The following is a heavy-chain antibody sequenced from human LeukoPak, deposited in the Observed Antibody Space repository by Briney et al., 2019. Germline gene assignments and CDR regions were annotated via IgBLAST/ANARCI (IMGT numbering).Heavy chain of an antibody. CDR1: GFTVSSNY. CDR3: ARWGHYSNPYDY. V-gene: IGHV3-53*01. D-gene: IGHD4-11*01. J-gene: IGHJ4*02. CDR2: IYGGGST. Sequence: PGGSLRLSCAASGFTVSSNYMSWVRQAPGKGLEWVSVIYGGGSTYYADPVKGRFTISRDNSKNTLYLQMNSLRAEDTAVYYCARWGHYSNPYDYWGQGTLVTVYS.